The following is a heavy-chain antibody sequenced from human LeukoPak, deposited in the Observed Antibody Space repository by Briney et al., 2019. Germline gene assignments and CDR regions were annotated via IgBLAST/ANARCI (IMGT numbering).Heavy chain of an antibody. Sequence: ASVKVSCKASGYTFTGYYMHWVRQAPGQGLEWMGWINPNSGGTNYAQKFQGRVTMTRDTSISTAYMELSRLRSDDTAVYYCARDSCSGGSCYSFDYWGQGTPVTVSS. CDR1: GYTFTGYY. V-gene: IGHV1-2*02. J-gene: IGHJ4*02. CDR3: ARDSCSGGSCYSFDY. D-gene: IGHD2-15*01. CDR2: INPNSGGT.